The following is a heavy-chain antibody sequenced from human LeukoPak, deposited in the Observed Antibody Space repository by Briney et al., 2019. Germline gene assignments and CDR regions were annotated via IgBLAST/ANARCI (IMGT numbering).Heavy chain of an antibody. V-gene: IGHV4-61*02. CDR3: ARGDYDYVWGSYRYGGYDY. J-gene: IGHJ4*02. D-gene: IGHD3-16*02. CDR1: GGSISCGSYY. Sequence: SETLSLTCTVSGGSISCGSYYWSWIRQPAGKGLEWIGRIYTSGSTNYNPSLKSRVTISVDTSKNQFSLKLSSVTAADTAVYYCARGDYDYVWGSYRYGGYDYWGQGTLVTVSS. CDR2: IYTSGST.